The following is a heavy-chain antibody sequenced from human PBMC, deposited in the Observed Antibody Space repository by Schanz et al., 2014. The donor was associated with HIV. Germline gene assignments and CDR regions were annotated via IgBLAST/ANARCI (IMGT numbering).Heavy chain of an antibody. D-gene: IGHD3-22*01. CDR2: IYYSDST. J-gene: IGHJ4*02. CDR1: GGSISSSSYY. CDR3: ARLRTYDSADY. V-gene: IGHV4-39*01. Sequence: QVQLQESGPGLVKPSETLSLTCTVSGGSISSSSYYWGWIRRPPGRGLEYIGHIYYSDSTYYNPSPKTRATIPLEASKNQFSLKLSSVTAADTAVYYCARLRTYDSADYWGQGTLVTVSS.